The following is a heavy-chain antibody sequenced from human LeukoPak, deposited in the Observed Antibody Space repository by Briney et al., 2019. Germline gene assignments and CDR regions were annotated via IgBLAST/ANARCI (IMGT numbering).Heavy chain of an antibody. Sequence: SVKVSCKSSGGTFTSYPITWVRQAPGQGLEWMGRIIPMSGIPNYARKFQDRLTIIADQSTTTVYMELRSLRSEDTAVYYCARWSRRSDAFDIWGQGTMVTVSS. J-gene: IGHJ3*02. CDR1: GGTFTSYP. CDR3: ARWSRRSDAFDI. CDR2: IIPMSGIP. D-gene: IGHD1-26*01. V-gene: IGHV1-69*10.